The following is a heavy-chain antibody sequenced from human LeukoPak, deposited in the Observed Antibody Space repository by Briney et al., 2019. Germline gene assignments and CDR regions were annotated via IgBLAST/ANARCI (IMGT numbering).Heavy chain of an antibody. V-gene: IGHV4-34*01. CDR3: ARGVGGFWSGYYFDY. CDR2: INHSGST. CDR1: GGSFSGYY. Sequence: SETLSLTCAVYGGSFSGYYWSWIRQPPGKGLEWIGEINHSGSTNYNPSLKSRVTISVDTSKNQFSLKLSSVTAADTAVYYCARGVGGFWSGYYFDYWSQGTLVTVSS. D-gene: IGHD3-3*01. J-gene: IGHJ4*02.